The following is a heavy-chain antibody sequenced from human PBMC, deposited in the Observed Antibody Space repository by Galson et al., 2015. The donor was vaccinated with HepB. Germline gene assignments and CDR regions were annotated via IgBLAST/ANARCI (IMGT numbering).Heavy chain of an antibody. Sequence: QSGAEVKKPGESLKISCKGSGYSFTSYWIGWVRQMPGKGLEWMGIIYPGDSDTRYSPSFQGQVTISADKSISTAYLQWSSLKASDTAMYYCARLAGDIMITFGGGPYFDYWGQGTLVTVSS. CDR3: ARLAGDIMITFGGGPYFDY. CDR2: IYPGDSDT. CDR1: GYSFTSYW. D-gene: IGHD3-16*01. J-gene: IGHJ4*02. V-gene: IGHV5-51*01.